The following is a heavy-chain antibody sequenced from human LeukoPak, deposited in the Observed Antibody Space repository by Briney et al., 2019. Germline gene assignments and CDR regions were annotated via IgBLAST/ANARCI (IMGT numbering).Heavy chain of an antibody. V-gene: IGHV1-2*02. J-gene: IGHJ4*02. D-gene: IGHD4-23*01. CDR3: VSLLLNYGGILY. CDR1: GYTFNYYG. CDR2: INPNSGGT. Sequence: ASVKVSCKASGYTFNYYGISWVRQAPGQGLEWMGWINPNSGGTDYAQKFQGRVTMTRDTSISTAYMELSSMTSDDTAVYYCVSLLLNYGGILYWGQGTLVTVSS.